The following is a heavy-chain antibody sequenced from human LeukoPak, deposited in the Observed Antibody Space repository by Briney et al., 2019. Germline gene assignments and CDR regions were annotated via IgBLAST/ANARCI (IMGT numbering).Heavy chain of an antibody. Sequence: GESLRISCKGSGSRFTSYWISWARQMPGKGLEWMGRIDPSDSYTNYSPSFQGHVTISADKSISTAYLQWSSLKASDTAMYYCARHHSNCSSTSCYVSEYFQHWGQGTLVTVSS. D-gene: IGHD2-2*01. CDR3: ARHHSNCSSTSCYVSEYFQH. V-gene: IGHV5-10-1*01. CDR1: GSRFTSYW. CDR2: IDPSDSYT. J-gene: IGHJ1*01.